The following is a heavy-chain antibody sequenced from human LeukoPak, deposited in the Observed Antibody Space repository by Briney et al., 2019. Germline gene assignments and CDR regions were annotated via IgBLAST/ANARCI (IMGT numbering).Heavy chain of an antibody. V-gene: IGHV4-34*01. CDR1: GYSISSGGYY. Sequence: SETLSLTCVVFGYSISSGGYYWSWIRQPPGKGLEWIGEINHSGSTNYNPSLKSRVTISVDTSKNQFSLKLSSVTAADTAVYYCARGGSIAATDDAFDIWGQGTMVTVSS. CDR3: ARGGSIAATDDAFDI. D-gene: IGHD6-25*01. CDR2: INHSGST. J-gene: IGHJ3*02.